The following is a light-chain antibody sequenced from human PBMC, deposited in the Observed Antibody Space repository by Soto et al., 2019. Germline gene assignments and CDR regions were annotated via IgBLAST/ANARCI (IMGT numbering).Light chain of an antibody. CDR2: VEGSGTF. V-gene: IGLV4-60*02. CDR3: ETWDSNTWV. J-gene: IGLJ3*02. CDR1: SGHSSNI. Sequence: QLVLTQSSSVSASLGSSVKLTCTLSSGHSSNIIAWHQQQPGKAPRYLMKVEGSGTFNKGSGVPDRFSGYRSGADHYLTISDLQFEDEADYYCETWDSNTWVFGGGTKLTVL.